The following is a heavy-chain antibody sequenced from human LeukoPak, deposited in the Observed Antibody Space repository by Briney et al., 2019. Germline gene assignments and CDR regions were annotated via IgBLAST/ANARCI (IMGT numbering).Heavy chain of an antibody. Sequence: PSETLSLTCTVSGGSISSGSYYWSWIRQPAGKGLEWIGYIYHSGSTYYNPSLKSRVTISVDRSKNQFSLKLSSVTAADTAVYYCARDRREVGYFDYWGQGTLVTVSS. D-gene: IGHD1-26*01. J-gene: IGHJ4*02. CDR2: IYHSGST. CDR3: ARDRREVGYFDY. CDR1: GGSISSGSYY. V-gene: IGHV4-61*10.